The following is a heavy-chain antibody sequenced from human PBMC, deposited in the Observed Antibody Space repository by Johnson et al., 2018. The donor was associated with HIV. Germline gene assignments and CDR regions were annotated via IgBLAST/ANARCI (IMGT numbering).Heavy chain of an antibody. Sequence: MLLVESGGGVVQPGRSLRLSCAASGFTFSSYAMNWVRQAPGKGLEWVSAISGSSDRSYYADSVKGHFTISRDNAKNSLYLQMNSLRAGDTAVYYCARVSSGGAFDIWGQGTMVTVSS. J-gene: IGHJ3*02. CDR1: GFTFSSYA. D-gene: IGHD3-22*01. CDR2: ISGSSDRS. V-gene: IGHV3-23*04. CDR3: ARVSSGGAFDI.